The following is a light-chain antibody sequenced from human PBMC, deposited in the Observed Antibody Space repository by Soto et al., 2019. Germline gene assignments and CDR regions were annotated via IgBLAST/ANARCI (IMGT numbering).Light chain of an antibody. V-gene: IGKV1-8*01. Sequence: AIRMTQSPSSFSASTGDRVTITCRASQGISSYLAWYQLKPGKAPKLLISTASTLQSGVPSRFSGSGSGTEFTLTISSLQPEDFATYYCQQLDNYPRTFGQGTKVDIK. CDR1: QGISSY. CDR3: QQLDNYPRT. CDR2: TAS. J-gene: IGKJ1*01.